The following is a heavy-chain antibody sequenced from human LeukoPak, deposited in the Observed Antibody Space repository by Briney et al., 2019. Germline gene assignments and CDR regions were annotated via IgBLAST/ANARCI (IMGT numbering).Heavy chain of an antibody. D-gene: IGHD3-16*02. CDR3: AKDLSAQYYDYVWGRYLR. J-gene: IGHJ4*02. Sequence: GGSLTLSCAASGFTFSRYAMSWVRQAPGKGLEWVSAISGSGGRTYYAVREKGRHTISRDNSKNTVSLQMNRLRAEDTAVYYCAKDLSAQYYDYVWGRYLRWGQGTRVSVSS. CDR2: ISGSGGRT. V-gene: IGHV3-23*01. CDR1: GFTFSRYA.